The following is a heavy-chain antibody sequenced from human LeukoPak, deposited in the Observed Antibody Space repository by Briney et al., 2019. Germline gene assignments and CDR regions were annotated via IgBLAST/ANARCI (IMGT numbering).Heavy chain of an antibody. CDR3: ASRYCSSTSCPFDY. Sequence: SETLSLTCTVSGGSISSYYWSWIRQPPGKGLGWIGYIYYSGSTNYNPSLKSRVTISVDTSKNQFSLKLSSVTAADTAVYYCASRYCSSTSCPFDYWGQGTLVTVSS. CDR2: IYYSGST. D-gene: IGHD2-2*01. CDR1: GGSISSYY. V-gene: IGHV4-59*08. J-gene: IGHJ4*02.